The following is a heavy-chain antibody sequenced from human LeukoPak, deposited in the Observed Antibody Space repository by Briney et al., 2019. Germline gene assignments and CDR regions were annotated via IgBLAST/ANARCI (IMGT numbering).Heavy chain of an antibody. CDR3: ARGIAAASNFDY. D-gene: IGHD6-13*01. J-gene: IGHJ4*02. Sequence: ASVKVSCKASGYTFTGYYMHWVRQAPGQGLEWMGWINPNSGGTNYAQKFQGRVTMTRDMSTSTVYMELSSLRSEDTAVYYCARGIAAASNFDYWGQGTLVTVSS. V-gene: IGHV1-2*02. CDR2: INPNSGGT. CDR1: GYTFTGYY.